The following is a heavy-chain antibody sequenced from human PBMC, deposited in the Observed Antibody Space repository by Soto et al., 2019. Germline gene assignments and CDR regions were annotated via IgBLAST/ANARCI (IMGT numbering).Heavy chain of an antibody. CDR2: IHGGGNSA. V-gene: IGHV3-23*01. Sequence: EVQRLESGGDLVQPGRSLRLSCAASGFTFSGYAMSWVRQAPGKGLEWVSVIHGGGNSAYYADSVKGRFTISRDNCKNTLYMQMSSLRVDDTALFYCAYNRGRVTTSWHPDYWGQGTLVTVSS. CDR3: AYNRGRVTTSWHPDY. D-gene: IGHD4-17*01. CDR1: GFTFSGYA. J-gene: IGHJ4*02.